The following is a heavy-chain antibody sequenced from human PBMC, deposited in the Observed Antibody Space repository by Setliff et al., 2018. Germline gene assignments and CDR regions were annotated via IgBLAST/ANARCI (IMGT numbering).Heavy chain of an antibody. CDR3: ARHPYYYGSGTYLDNNNRWFDP. V-gene: IGHV5-51*01. CDR2: IYPDDSIT. CDR1: GYSFSTCW. D-gene: IGHD3-10*01. J-gene: IGHJ5*02. Sequence: GESLTISCKGSGYSFSTCWIGWVRQMPGKGLEWMGIIYPDDSITRYSPSFQGQVTISVDKSINTAYLQWSSLRASDTAIYYCARHPYYYGSGTYLDNNNRWFDPWGQGTLVTVSS.